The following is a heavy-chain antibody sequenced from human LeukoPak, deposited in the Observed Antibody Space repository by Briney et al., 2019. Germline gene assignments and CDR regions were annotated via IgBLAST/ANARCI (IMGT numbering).Heavy chain of an antibody. D-gene: IGHD3-10*01. J-gene: IGHJ4*02. CDR2: IYYSGST. V-gene: IGHV4-59*01. CDR1: GGSISSYY. CDR3: ARDREDYYGSGSQTYFDY. Sequence: SETLSLTCTVSGGSISSYYWSWIRQPPGKGLEWIGYIYYSGSTNYNPSLKSRVTISVDTSKNQFSLKLSSVTAADTAVYYCARDREDYYGSGSQTYFDYWGQGTLVTVSS.